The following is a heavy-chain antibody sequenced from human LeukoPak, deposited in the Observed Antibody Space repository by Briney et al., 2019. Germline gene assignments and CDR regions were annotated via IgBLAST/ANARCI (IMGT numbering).Heavy chain of an antibody. V-gene: IGHV3-48*01. J-gene: IGHJ4*02. CDR1: GFTFSSYS. CDR3: AKSKDSSGWYGSDY. D-gene: IGHD6-19*01. Sequence: GGSLRLSCADSGFTFSSYSMNWVRQAPGKGLEWVSYISSSSGSITYYADSVKGRFTISRDNSKNTLYLQMNSLRAEDTAVYYCAKSKDSSGWYGSDYWGQGTLVTVSS. CDR2: ISSSSGSIT.